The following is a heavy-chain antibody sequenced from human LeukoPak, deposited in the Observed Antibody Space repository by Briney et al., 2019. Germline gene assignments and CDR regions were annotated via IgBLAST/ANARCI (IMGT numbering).Heavy chain of an antibody. D-gene: IGHD4-17*01. CDR2: IYYSGST. V-gene: IGHV4-59*03. CDR1: GGSISGYY. J-gene: IGHJ4*02. CDR3: AKLRGHYYGDPLFDY. Sequence: SETLSLTCTVSGGSISGYYWSWIRQPPGKGLEWIGYIYYSGSTSYNPSLKSRVTISVDTSKNQFSLKLSSVTAADTAVYYCAKLRGHYYGDPLFDYWGQGTLVTVSS.